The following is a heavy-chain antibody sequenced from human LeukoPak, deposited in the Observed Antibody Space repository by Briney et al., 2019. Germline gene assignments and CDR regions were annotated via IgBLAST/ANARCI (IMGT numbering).Heavy chain of an antibody. V-gene: IGHV4-34*01. CDR3: AESLWFGETPFDY. D-gene: IGHD3-10*01. Sequence: SETLSLTCGVSGGSFSGYYWSWIRQPPGKGLEWIGEIDHSGSTSYNPSLKSRVTISVDTSKNQFSLKLSSVTAADTAVYYCAESLWFGETPFDYWGQGTLVTVSS. CDR2: IDHSGST. J-gene: IGHJ4*02. CDR1: GGSFSGYY.